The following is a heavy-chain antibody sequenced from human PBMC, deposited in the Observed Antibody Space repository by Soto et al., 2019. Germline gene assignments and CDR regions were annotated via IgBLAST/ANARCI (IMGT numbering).Heavy chain of an antibody. J-gene: IGHJ3*02. CDR1: GVSISSGNW. CDR2: ISHDGTA. V-gene: IGHV4-4*02. D-gene: IGHD1-1*01. Sequence: PSETLSLTCAVSGVSISSGNWWTWVRQTPQRGLEYIGEISHDGTANYYPSFERRVAISVDTSKNQFSLKLSSVTAADTAVYYCARDSWKDAFDIWGQGTMVTVSS. CDR3: ARDSWKDAFDI.